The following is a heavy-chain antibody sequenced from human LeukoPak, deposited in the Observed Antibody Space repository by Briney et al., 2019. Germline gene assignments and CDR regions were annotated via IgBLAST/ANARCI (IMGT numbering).Heavy chain of an antibody. CDR1: GGSISSGGYY. V-gene: IGHV4-31*03. J-gene: IGHJ6*02. CDR3: ATTEGGDSSGLYYYYYYGMAV. D-gene: IGHD3-22*01. Sequence: SQTLSLTCTVSGGSISSGGYYWNWIGQHPGKGLEWIGYIYHSGHTYYNPSLTSRVTMSVDTSKNQFSLKLSSVTAADTAVYYCATTEGGDSSGLYYYYYYGMAVWGQGTTVTVSS. CDR2: IYHSGHT.